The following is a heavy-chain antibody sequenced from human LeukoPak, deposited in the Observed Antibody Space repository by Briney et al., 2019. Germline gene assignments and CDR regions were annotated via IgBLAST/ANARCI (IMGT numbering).Heavy chain of an antibody. Sequence: GASVKVSCKASGGTFSSYAINWVRQAPGQGLEWMGGIIPIFGTANYAQKFQGRVTITTDESTSTAYMELSSLRSEDTAVYYCARTLSIAARLSWFDPWGQGTLVTVSS. J-gene: IGHJ5*02. CDR2: IIPIFGTA. D-gene: IGHD6-6*01. CDR3: ARTLSIAARLSWFDP. CDR1: GGTFSSYA. V-gene: IGHV1-69*05.